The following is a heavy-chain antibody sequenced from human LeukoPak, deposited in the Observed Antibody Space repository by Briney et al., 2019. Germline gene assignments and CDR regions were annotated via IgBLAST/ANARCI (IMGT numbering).Heavy chain of an antibody. J-gene: IGHJ4*02. CDR3: AKDLTMIVVVTTTSRGDY. CDR1: GFTFSSYA. D-gene: IGHD3-22*01. Sequence: GASLRLSCAASGFTFSSYAMSRVRQAPGKGLEWVSAISGSGGSTYYADSVKGRFTISRDNSKNTLYLQMNSLRAEDTAVYYCAKDLTMIVVVTTTSRGDYWGQGTLVTVSS. CDR2: ISGSGGST. V-gene: IGHV3-23*01.